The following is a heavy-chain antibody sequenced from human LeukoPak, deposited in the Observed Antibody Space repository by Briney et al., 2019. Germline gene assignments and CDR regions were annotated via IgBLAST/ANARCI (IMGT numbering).Heavy chain of an antibody. V-gene: IGHV3-15*07. Sequence: PGGSLRLSCAASGFSFSTTWMNWVRLAPGKGLEWVGRVKSKSEGGTADYAAPVKGRFTISRDDSKNTLFLQMNSLKTEDTAVYYCTTGIRGDCGQGTLVTVSS. CDR1: GFSFSTTW. J-gene: IGHJ4*02. CDR3: TTGIRGD. CDR2: VKSKSEGGTA.